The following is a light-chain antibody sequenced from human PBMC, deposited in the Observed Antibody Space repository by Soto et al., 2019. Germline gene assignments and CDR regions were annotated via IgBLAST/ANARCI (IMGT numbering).Light chain of an antibody. CDR3: AAWDDSLNGLV. Sequence: QSVLTQPPSASGTPGQRVTISCSGSSSNIGSNTVNWYQQLPGTAPKLLIYSNNQRPSEVPDRFSGSKSGTSASLAISGLQSEDEADYYCAAWDDSLNGLVFGGGTKLTVL. V-gene: IGLV1-44*01. CDR2: SNN. CDR1: SSNIGSNT. J-gene: IGLJ2*01.